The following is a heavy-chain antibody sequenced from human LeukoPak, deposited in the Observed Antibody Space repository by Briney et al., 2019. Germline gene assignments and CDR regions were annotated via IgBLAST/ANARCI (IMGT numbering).Heavy chain of an antibody. CDR2: IGSGGRT. CDR3: AKGGYQSDY. CDR1: GFTFSNYA. V-gene: IGHV3-23*01. J-gene: IGHJ4*02. Sequence: PGGSLRLSCAASGFTFSNYAMSWVRQAPGKGLAWVSGIGSGGRTYYADSVKGQFTISRDNSKNTLHLQMNSLRAEDTAVYYCAKGGYQSDYWGQGTLVTVSS. D-gene: IGHD3-16*02.